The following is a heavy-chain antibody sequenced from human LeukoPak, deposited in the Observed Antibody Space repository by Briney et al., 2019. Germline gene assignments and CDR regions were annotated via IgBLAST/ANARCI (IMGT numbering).Heavy chain of an antibody. CDR3: ARGMVPVAIRADY. CDR2: INPNSGGT. CDR1: GYTFTGYY. D-gene: IGHD2-2*02. V-gene: IGHV1-2*02. J-gene: IGHJ4*02. Sequence: ASVKVSCKASGYTFTGYYMLWVRQAPGQGLEWMGWINPNSGGTNYAQKFQGRVTMTRDTSISTAYMELSRLRSDDTAVYYCARGMVPVAIRADYWGQGTLVTVSS.